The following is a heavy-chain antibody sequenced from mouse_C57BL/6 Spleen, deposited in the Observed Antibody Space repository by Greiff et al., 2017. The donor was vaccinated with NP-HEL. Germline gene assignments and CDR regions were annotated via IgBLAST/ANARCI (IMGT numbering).Heavy chain of an antibody. D-gene: IGHD2-1*01. CDR3: ARWEGNFLFDY. CDR2: INPNNGGT. V-gene: IGHV1-26*01. CDR1: GYTFTDYY. J-gene: IGHJ2*01. Sequence: VQLQQSGPELVKPGASVKISCKASGYTFTDYYMNWVKQSHGKSLEWIGDINPNNGGTSYNQKFKGKATLTVDKSSSTAYMELRSLTSEDSAVYYCARWEGNFLFDYWGQGTTLTVSS.